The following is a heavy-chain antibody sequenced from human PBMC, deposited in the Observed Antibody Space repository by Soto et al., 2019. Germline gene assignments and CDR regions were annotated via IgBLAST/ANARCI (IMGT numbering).Heavy chain of an antibody. CDR2: INPNSGVT. D-gene: IGHD6-13*01. V-gene: IGHV1-2*04. CDR1: GYTFTGYY. CDR3: ARSELSSSSYEY. J-gene: IGHJ4*02. Sequence: ASVKVSCKASGYTFTGYYMHWGRQAPGQGLEWMGWINPNSGVTNYAQKFQGWVTTTRDTSISTAYMELSRLRSDDTAVYYCARSELSSSSYEYWGQGTLVTVSS.